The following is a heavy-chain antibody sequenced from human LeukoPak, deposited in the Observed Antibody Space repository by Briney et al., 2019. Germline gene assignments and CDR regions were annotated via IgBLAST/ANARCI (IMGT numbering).Heavy chain of an antibody. J-gene: IGHJ6*02. CDR3: ATDYAGNSLWYYYGLGV. CDR2: ISSDSRYI. D-gene: IGHD4-23*01. V-gene: IGHV3-21*01. CDR1: GFTFSHYS. Sequence: GGSLRLSCAASGFTFSHYSMNWVRQAPGKGLEWVSSISSDSRYIYYADSLKSRFTISRDNAKNSLYLQMNSLRAEDTAVYYCATDYAGNSLWYYYGLGVWGQGTTVTVSS.